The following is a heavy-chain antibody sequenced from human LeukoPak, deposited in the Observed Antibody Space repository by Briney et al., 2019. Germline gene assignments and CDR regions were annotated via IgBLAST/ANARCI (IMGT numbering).Heavy chain of an antibody. Sequence: PSETLSLTCTVSGYSISSGYYWGWIRQPPGKGLEWIGSIYHSGSTYYNPSLKSRVTISVDTSKNQFSLKLSSVTAADTAVYYCARDGYGSGSYFKRWFDPWGQGTLVTVSS. CDR3: ARDGYGSGSYFKRWFDP. D-gene: IGHD3-10*01. J-gene: IGHJ5*02. V-gene: IGHV4-38-2*02. CDR2: IYHSGST. CDR1: GYSISSGYY.